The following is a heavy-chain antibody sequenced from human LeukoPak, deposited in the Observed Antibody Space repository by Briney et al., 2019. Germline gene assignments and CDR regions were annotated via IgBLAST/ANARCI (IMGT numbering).Heavy chain of an antibody. CDR1: GGSISSYH. CDR2: LYNSGST. Sequence: PSETLSLTCTVSGGSISSYHWSWIRQPAGKGLEWIGHLYNSGSTNYNPSLKSRVTMSVDTSQNEFSLNLISVTAADTAVYYCARLSLVPLAAAGDYYYYYMDVWGKGTTVTISS. J-gene: IGHJ6*03. D-gene: IGHD6-13*01. CDR3: ARLSLVPLAAAGDYYYYYMDV. V-gene: IGHV4-4*07.